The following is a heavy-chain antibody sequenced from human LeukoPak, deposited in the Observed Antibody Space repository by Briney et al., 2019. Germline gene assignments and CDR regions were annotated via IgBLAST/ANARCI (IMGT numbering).Heavy chain of an antibody. D-gene: IGHD6-13*01. CDR2: LNPYSGAT. CDR3: ARARLRSSTYYLGY. CDR1: GYTFTDFF. J-gene: IGHJ4*02. Sequence: ASVKVSCKTSGYTFTDFFIHWVRQAPGQGPEWMGWLNPYSGATNFALGFRGRVTMTRDTSVNTAYMEINSLTSDDTSMYYCARARLRSSTYYLGYWGQGTLVVVSS. V-gene: IGHV1-2*02.